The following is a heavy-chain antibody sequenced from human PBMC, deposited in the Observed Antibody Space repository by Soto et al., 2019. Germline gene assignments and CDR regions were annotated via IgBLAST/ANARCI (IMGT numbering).Heavy chain of an antibody. V-gene: IGHV3-7*01. Sequence: EVQLVESGGGLVQPGGSLRLSCVDSGFTFSSYWMSWVRQAPVKRLEWVGNIKQDGSEENYADSVKGRFTISRDNAKNSMYLQMNSLRVEDTAVYYCARIAASGRGWDVWGQGTTVVVSS. CDR1: GFTFSSYW. CDR3: ARIAASGRGWDV. D-gene: IGHD6-13*01. J-gene: IGHJ6*02. CDR2: IKQDGSEE.